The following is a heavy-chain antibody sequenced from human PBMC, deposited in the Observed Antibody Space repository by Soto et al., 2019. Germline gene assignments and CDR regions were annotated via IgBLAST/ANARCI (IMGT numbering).Heavy chain of an antibody. J-gene: IGHJ6*03. CDR2: IYYSERT. CDR1: GGSVSSYY. Sequence: QVQLQESGPGLVKPSEPLSLTCPVSGGSVSSYYWSWIRQPPGKGLEWIGYIYYSERTNYNPSLKSRVTMSVDTSKNQFSLRLSSVTAADTAVYYCARVGSRRGYYYYMDVWGRGTTVTVSS. D-gene: IGHD3-10*01. CDR3: ARVGSRRGYYYYMDV. V-gene: IGHV4-59*08.